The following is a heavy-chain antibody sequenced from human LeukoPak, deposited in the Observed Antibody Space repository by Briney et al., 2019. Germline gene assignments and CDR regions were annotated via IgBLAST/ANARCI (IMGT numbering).Heavy chain of an antibody. CDR3: VYYTIYGVVRWFDP. D-gene: IGHD3-3*01. Sequence: GGSLRLSCAASGFTFSSYAMHWVRQAPGKGLEYVSAISSNGGSTYYANSVKGRFTISRDNSKNTLYLQMGSLRAEDMAVYYCVYYTIYGVVRWFDPWGQGTLVTVSS. V-gene: IGHV3-64*01. CDR2: ISSNGGST. J-gene: IGHJ5*02. CDR1: GFTFSSYA.